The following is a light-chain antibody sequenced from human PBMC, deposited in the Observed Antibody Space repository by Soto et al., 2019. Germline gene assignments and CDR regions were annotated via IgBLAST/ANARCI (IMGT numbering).Light chain of an antibody. V-gene: IGKV3-11*01. Sequence: EIVLTQSPATLSLSPGERATLSCRASQSVSSYLAWYQQKPGQAPRLLIYDASNRATGIPARFSGSWSGTDFTLTISSPEPEDFAVYYCQQRSNWPPPFGQGTKLEIK. CDR1: QSVSSY. CDR3: QQRSNWPPP. CDR2: DAS. J-gene: IGKJ2*01.